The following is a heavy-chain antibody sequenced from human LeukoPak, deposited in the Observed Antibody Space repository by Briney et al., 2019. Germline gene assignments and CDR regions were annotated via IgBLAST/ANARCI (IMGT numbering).Heavy chain of an antibody. V-gene: IGHV4-38-2*01. CDR2: IYHSGST. CDR1: GYSISSGYY. J-gene: IGHJ4*02. D-gene: IGHD4-17*01. Sequence: PSETLSLTCAVSGYSISSGYYWGWIRQPPGQGLEWIGSIYHSGSTYYNPSLKSRVTISVDTSKNQFSLKLSSVTAADTAVYYCARQVTVTTFDYWGQGTLVTVSS. CDR3: ARQVTVTTFDY.